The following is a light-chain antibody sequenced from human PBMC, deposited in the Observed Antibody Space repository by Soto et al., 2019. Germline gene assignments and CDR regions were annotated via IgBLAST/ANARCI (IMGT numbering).Light chain of an antibody. CDR1: SSNIGSNT. V-gene: IGLV1-44*01. CDR3: AAWDVSLNGYV. CDR2: SNN. Sequence: QSVLTQPPSASGTPGQRVTISCSGSSSNIGSNTVNWYQQLPGTAPKLLIYSNNQRPSGVPDRFSGSKSGTSASLAISGLHAEDVADYYCAAWDVSLNGYVFGSGTKLTVL. J-gene: IGLJ1*01.